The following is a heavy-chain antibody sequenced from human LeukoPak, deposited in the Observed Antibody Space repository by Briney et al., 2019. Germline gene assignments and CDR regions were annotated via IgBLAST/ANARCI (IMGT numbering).Heavy chain of an antibody. CDR1: RYTFSDFY. Sequence: ASVKVSCKASRYTFSDFYVHWVRQAPGQGLEYVGWITPKSGDTYSPQRFQGRVTMTRDASISTAYMELSSLRSDDTAVYFCARVRLADERAWAYWGQGALVTVFS. CDR2: ITPKSGDT. CDR3: ARVRLADERAWAY. D-gene: IGHD3-3*02. J-gene: IGHJ4*02. V-gene: IGHV1-2*02.